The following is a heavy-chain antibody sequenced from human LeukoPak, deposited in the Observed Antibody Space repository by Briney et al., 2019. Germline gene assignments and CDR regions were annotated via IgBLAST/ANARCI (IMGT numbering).Heavy chain of an antibody. J-gene: IGHJ4*02. D-gene: IGHD4-17*01. Sequence: ASVTVSCKASGYTFTIYYMHWVREAPGQGVEWVGIINPSGGSTSYAQKFQGRVTMTRDTSTSTVYMELSSLRSEDTAVYYCARPKGRSPYYFDYWGQGTLVTVSS. CDR2: INPSGGST. CDR3: ARPKGRSPYYFDY. V-gene: IGHV1-46*01. CDR1: GYTFTIYY.